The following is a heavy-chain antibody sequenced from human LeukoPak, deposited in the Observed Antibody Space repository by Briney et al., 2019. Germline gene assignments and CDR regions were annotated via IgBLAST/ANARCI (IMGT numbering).Heavy chain of an antibody. Sequence: QPGGSLRLSCVVSGFTFSSYAMSWVRQAPGKGLEWVSGISGSGGSTYYADSVKGRFTISRDNSKNTLYLQMNSLRAEDTAVYYCAKDRHAPGRYCSSTTCFPFDPWGQGTLVTVSS. CDR1: GFTFSSYA. CDR3: AKDRHAPGRYCSSTTCFPFDP. CDR2: ISGSGGST. D-gene: IGHD2-2*01. V-gene: IGHV3-23*01. J-gene: IGHJ5*02.